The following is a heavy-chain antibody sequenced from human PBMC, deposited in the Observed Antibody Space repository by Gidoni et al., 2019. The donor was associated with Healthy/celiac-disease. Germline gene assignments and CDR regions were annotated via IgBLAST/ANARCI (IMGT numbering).Heavy chain of an antibody. CDR1: GFTFSDYY. J-gene: IGHJ3*02. D-gene: IGHD3-10*01. V-gene: IGHV3-11*05. CDR2: ISSSSSYT. CDR3: ARERSMVRVGDAFDI. Sequence: QVQLVESGGGLVKPGGSLRLSCAASGFTFSDYYMSWIRQAPGKGLEWVSYISSSSSYTNYADSVKGRFTISRDNAKNSLYLQMNSLRAEDTAVYYCARERSMVRVGDAFDIWGQGTMVTVSS.